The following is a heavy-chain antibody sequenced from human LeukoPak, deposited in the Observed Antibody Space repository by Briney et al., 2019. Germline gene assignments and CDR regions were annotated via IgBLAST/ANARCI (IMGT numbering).Heavy chain of an antibody. J-gene: IGHJ2*01. CDR2: ISHTGGT. CDR1: GGSISSENYY. Sequence: SETLSLTCTVSGGSISSENYYWTWIRQPPGKGLEWIGYISHTGGTYYNSSLLSRVTISVGRSKNQFFLTLGSVTAADTAVYYCARKSGQWLVPGWYFDLWGRGTLVTVSS. CDR3: ARKSGQWLVPGWYFDL. V-gene: IGHV4-30-2*01. D-gene: IGHD6-19*01.